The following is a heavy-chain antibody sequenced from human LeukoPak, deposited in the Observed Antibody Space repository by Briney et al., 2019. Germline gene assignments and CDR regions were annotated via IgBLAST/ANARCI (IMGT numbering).Heavy chain of an antibody. D-gene: IGHD3-22*01. J-gene: IGHJ4*02. CDR1: GFTFDDYA. V-gene: IGHV3-9*01. CDR3: AKGGLEHYDSSGYFDY. CDR2: ISWNSGSI. Sequence: GGSLRLSCAASGFTFDDYAMHWVRHAPGKGLEWVSGISWNSGSIGYADSVKGRFTISRDNAKSSLYLQMNSLRAEDTALYYCAKGGLEHYDSSGYFDYWGQGTLVTVSS.